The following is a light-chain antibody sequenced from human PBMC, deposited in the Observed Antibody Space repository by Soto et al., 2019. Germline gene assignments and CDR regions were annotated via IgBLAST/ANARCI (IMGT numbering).Light chain of an antibody. CDR3: QSYDSRLSAYV. CDR2: GDN. V-gene: IGLV1-40*01. J-gene: IGLJ3*02. CDR1: SSNIGAGYD. Sequence: QPVLTQPPSVSGAPGQRVTISCTGSSSNIGAGYDVHWYQQLPGTAPKLLIYGDNNRPSGVPDRFSGSKSGTSASLAITGLQAEDETDYYCQSYDSRLSAYVFGGGTKVTVL.